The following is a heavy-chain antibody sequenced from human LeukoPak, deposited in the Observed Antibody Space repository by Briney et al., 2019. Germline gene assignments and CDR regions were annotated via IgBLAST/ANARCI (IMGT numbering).Heavy chain of an antibody. CDR2: ISYDGSNK. D-gene: IGHD6-19*01. Sequence: GGSLRPSCAASGFTFSSYGMHWVRQAPGKGLEWVAVISYDGSNKYYADSVKGRFTISRDNSKNTLYLQMNSLRAEDTAVYYCAKDWQQWLVLSAFDIRGQGTMVTVSS. J-gene: IGHJ3*02. CDR3: AKDWQQWLVLSAFDI. CDR1: GFTFSSYG. V-gene: IGHV3-30*18.